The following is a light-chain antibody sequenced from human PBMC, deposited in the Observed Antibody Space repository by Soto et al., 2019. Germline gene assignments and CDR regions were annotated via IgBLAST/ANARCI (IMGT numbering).Light chain of an antibody. V-gene: IGKV2-30*01. CDR3: MQGTHWPET. CDR2: KVS. Sequence: VVMSQSPLSVRVTXGQPASIPCRTGLSPVYNNGDTSLSWFQQRQGXSPRRXXYKVSNRDTGVPDRFSGSGSGTDFTLQISRVEAEDVGVYYRMQGTHWPETFGQGTKVDI. J-gene: IGKJ1*01. CDR1: LSPVYNNGDTS.